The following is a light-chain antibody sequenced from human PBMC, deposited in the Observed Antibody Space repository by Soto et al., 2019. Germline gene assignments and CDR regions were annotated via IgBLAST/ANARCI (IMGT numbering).Light chain of an antibody. CDR3: QQYNSYSQT. CDR2: DAS. V-gene: IGKV1-5*01. CDR1: QTIFNW. Sequence: DIQMTQSPATLSASVGDRVTITCRASQTIFNWLAWYQRKPGRAPNLLIYDASSLQSGVPSRFSGSGSGTEFTLTISSLQPDDFATYYCQQYNSYSQTFGQGTKLDIK. J-gene: IGKJ1*01.